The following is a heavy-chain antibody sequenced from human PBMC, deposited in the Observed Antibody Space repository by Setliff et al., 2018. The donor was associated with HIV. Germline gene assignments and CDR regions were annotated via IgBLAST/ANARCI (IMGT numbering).Heavy chain of an antibody. V-gene: IGHV1-18*01. CDR2: ISAYNGNT. Sequence: ASVKVSCKTSGYTFGGHGISWVRQAPGQGLEWMGWISAYNGNTNHAQKFQGRVTMTRDTSTNTAYMEVRSLRPDDTAVYYCAKDKTEGAMGHWGQGALVTVSS. D-gene: IGHD1-26*01. CDR1: GYTFGGHG. J-gene: IGHJ4*02. CDR3: AKDKTEGAMGH.